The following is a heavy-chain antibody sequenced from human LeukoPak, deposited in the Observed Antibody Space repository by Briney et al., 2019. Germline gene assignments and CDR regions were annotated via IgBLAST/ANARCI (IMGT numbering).Heavy chain of an antibody. CDR3: ATTESGYDLFFDY. V-gene: IGHV4-59*01. D-gene: IGHD5-12*01. CDR2: IYYSGST. CDR1: GGSISSYY. J-gene: IGHJ4*02. Sequence: SETLSLTCTVSGGSISSYYWSWIRQPPGKGLEWIGYIYYSGSTNYNPSLKSRVTISVDTSKNQFSLKLSSATAADTAVYYCATTESGYDLFFDYWGQGTLATVSS.